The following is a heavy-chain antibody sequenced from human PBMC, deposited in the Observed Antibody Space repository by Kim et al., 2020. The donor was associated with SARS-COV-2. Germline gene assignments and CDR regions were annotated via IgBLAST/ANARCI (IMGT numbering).Heavy chain of an antibody. V-gene: IGHV3-21*01. CDR1: GFTFSSYS. Sequence: GGSLRLSCAASGFTFSSYSMNWVRQAPGKGLEWVSSISSSSSYIYYADSVKGRFTISRDNAKNSLYLQMNSLRAEDTAVYYCARDRLTVRGMWYWGQGTLVTVSS. CDR3: ARDRLTVRGMWY. D-gene: IGHD4-17*01. CDR2: ISSSSSYI. J-gene: IGHJ4*02.